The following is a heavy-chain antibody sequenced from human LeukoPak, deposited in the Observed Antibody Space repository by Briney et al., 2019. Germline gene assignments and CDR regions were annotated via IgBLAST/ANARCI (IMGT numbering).Heavy chain of an antibody. D-gene: IGHD5-12*01. CDR1: GYTFTSYG. J-gene: IGHJ3*02. CDR3: ARESIKGALDAFDI. CDR2: ISGYNGNT. V-gene: IGHV1-18*01. Sequence: ASVKVSCKASGYTFTSYGISWVRQAPGQGLEWMGWISGYNGNTNYAQKLQGRATMTADTSTSTVYMELSSLRSEDTAVYYCARESIKGALDAFDIWSQGTMVTVSS.